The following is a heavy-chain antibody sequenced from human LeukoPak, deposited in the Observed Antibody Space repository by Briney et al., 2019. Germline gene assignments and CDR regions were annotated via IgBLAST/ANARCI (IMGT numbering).Heavy chain of an antibody. CDR2: MYYSGST. Sequence: SETLSLTCTVFGGSISSSSYHWAWIRQPQGKGLEWIGNMYYSGSTYYNPSLKSRVTLSVDTSKNQFSLKMSSVSAADTALYYCARLYGSTLYFDYWGQGTLVTVSS. CDR3: ARLYGSTLYFDY. V-gene: IGHV4-39*01. J-gene: IGHJ4*02. CDR1: GGSISSSSYH. D-gene: IGHD3-22*01.